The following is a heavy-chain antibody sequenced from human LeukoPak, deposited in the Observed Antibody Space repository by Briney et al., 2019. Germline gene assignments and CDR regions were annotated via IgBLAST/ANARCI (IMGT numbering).Heavy chain of an antibody. Sequence: SETLSLTCTVSGGSISSYYWSWIRQPPGKGLEWIGYIYYSGYTNYNPSLKSRVTISVDTSKNQFSLKLSSVTAADTAVYYCAREEYSSSWYAYGMDVWGKGTTVTVSS. CDR2: IYYSGYT. D-gene: IGHD6-13*01. CDR3: AREEYSSSWYAYGMDV. CDR1: GGSISSYY. J-gene: IGHJ6*04. V-gene: IGHV4-59*01.